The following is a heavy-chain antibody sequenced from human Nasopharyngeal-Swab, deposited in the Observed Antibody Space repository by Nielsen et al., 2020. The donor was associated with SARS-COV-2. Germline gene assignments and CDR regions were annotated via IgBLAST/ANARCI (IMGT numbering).Heavy chain of an antibody. J-gene: IGHJ6*02. D-gene: IGHD2-2*02. Sequence: ASVKVSCKASGYTFTGYYMHWVRQAPGQGLEWMGWINPNSGGTNYAQKFQGWVTMTRDTSISTAYMELSRLRSDDTAVYYCARAPGYCSSTSCDTGENYYYYGMDVWGQGTTVTVSS. CDR3: ARAPGYCSSTSCDTGENYYYYGMDV. V-gene: IGHV1-2*04. CDR2: INPNSGGT. CDR1: GYTFTGYY.